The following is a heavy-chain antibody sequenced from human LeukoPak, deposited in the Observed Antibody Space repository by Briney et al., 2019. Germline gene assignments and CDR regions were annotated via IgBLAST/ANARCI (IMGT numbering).Heavy chain of an antibody. D-gene: IGHD3-16*02. CDR2: IYYSGST. V-gene: IGHV4-39*01. Sequence: PSETLSLTCTVSGGSISSSSYYWGWIRQPPGKGLEWIGHIYYSGSTYFNPSLKSRVTISVDTSENQFSLKLRSMAAADTAVYYCARYRQSPSDAFDMWGQGTMVTVSS. J-gene: IGHJ3*02. CDR1: GGSISSSSYY. CDR3: ARYRQSPSDAFDM.